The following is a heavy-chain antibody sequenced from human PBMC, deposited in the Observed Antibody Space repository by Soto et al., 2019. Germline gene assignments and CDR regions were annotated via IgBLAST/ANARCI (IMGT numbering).Heavy chain of an antibody. Sequence: QVQMQESGPGLVTPSETLSLTCTVSGGTIRSWYWSWIRQPPGKGLEWIGYIYYSGSTNCNPSLKSRSTISVDTAKIQFSLKLSSVTAADTAVYYCARRYGSASDYWGQGTLVTVSS. V-gene: IGHV4-59*08. D-gene: IGHD1-26*01. J-gene: IGHJ4*02. CDR2: IYYSGST. CDR3: ARRYGSASDY. CDR1: GGTIRSWY.